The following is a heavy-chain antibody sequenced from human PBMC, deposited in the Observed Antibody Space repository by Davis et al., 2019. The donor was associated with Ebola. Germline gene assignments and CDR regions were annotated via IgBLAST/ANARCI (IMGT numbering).Heavy chain of an antibody. V-gene: IGHV3-48*02. CDR1: GFTFSSHS. Sequence: PGGSLRLSCAASGFTFSSHSMIWVRQAPGKGLEWLSYISGSASSTSYADSVKGRFTISRDNGKNTLYLQMNSLRDEDTAVYHCARLMDTYGWYSDLWGQGTPVTVSS. CDR3: ARLMDTYGWYSDL. CDR2: ISGSASST. D-gene: IGHD6-19*01. J-gene: IGHJ5*02.